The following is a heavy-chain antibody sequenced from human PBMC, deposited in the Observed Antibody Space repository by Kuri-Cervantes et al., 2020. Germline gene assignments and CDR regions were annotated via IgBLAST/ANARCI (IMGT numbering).Heavy chain of an antibody. Sequence: GGSLRLSCAASGFTVSSNYMSWVRQAPGKGLEWVAVISYDGSNKYYADSVKGRFTISRDNSKSTLYLQMNSLRAEDTAVYYCARDLRPLRYFDWYITHYYGMDVWGQGTTVTVSS. CDR1: GFTVSSNY. CDR3: ARDLRPLRYFDWYITHYYGMDV. CDR2: ISYDGSNK. V-gene: IGHV3-30*01. J-gene: IGHJ6*02. D-gene: IGHD3-9*01.